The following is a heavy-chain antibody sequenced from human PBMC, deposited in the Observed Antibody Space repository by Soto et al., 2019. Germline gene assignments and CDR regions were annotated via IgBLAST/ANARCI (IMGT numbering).Heavy chain of an antibody. CDR3: AHPSREGYYDSSGYFGY. Sequence: QITLKESGPTLVKPTQTLTLTCTFSGFSLSTSGVGVGWIRQPPGKALEWLALIYWDDDKRYSPSLKSKLTITKDTSKNQVVLTMTNMDPVDTATYYCAHPSREGYYDSSGYFGYWGQGTLVTVSS. D-gene: IGHD3-22*01. V-gene: IGHV2-5*02. CDR1: GFSLSTSGVG. J-gene: IGHJ4*02. CDR2: IYWDDDK.